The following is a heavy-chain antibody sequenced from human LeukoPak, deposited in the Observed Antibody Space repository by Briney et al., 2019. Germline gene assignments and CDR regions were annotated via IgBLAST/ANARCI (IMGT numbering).Heavy chain of an antibody. CDR2: ISSSGSTI. CDR3: ARDQDDFWPGDFDY. Sequence: GGSLRLSCAASGFTFSSYEMNWVRQAPGKGLEWVSYISSSGSTIYYADSVKGRFTISRDNAKNSLYLQMNSLRAEDTAVYYCARDQDDFWPGDFDYWGQGTLVTVSS. V-gene: IGHV3-48*03. J-gene: IGHJ4*02. CDR1: GFTFSSYE. D-gene: IGHD3-3*01.